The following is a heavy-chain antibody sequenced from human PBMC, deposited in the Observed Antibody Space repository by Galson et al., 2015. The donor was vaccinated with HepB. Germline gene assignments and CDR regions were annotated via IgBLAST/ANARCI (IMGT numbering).Heavy chain of an antibody. CDR2: IKSDGSSA. CDR3: AKGDVLRFFSDTPPYGMDV. J-gene: IGHJ6*02. V-gene: IGHV3-74*01. D-gene: IGHD3-3*01. CDR1: GLIFSNYR. Sequence: SLRLSCAASGLIFSNYRMHWVRQAPGKGLVWVSRIKSDGSSANYADSVKGRFTSSRDNAKNTLYLQMTSLRAEDTAVYYCAKGDVLRFFSDTPPYGMDVWGQGTTVTVSS.